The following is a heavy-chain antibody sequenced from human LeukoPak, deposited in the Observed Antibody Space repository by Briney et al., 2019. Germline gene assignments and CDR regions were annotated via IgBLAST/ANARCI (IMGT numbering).Heavy chain of an antibody. CDR2: INPSGGST. D-gene: IGHD4-17*01. Sequence: ASVKVSCKASGYTFTDYFMHWVRQAPGQGLEWMGIINPSGGSTNCAQKFQGRVTMTRDTSTSTAYMELTDLGSEDTAVYYCAREGFVTTRWTALDYWGQGALVTVSS. CDR1: GYTFTDYF. CDR3: AREGFVTTRWTALDY. V-gene: IGHV1-46*01. J-gene: IGHJ4*02.